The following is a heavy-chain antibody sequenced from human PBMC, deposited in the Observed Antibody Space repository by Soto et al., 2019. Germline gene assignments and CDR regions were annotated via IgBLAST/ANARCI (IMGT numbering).Heavy chain of an antibody. CDR1: GYTFNTYD. Sequence: QVQLVQSGAEVKKPGASVKVSCKASGYTFNTYDIEWVRLATGQGLEWMGSMNPNTGSTDYAQKFQGRVTMTMTTSISPADLELSSLRSDDTAIYYCARTMGGIAAAGSDCWGQGTLVTVSA. J-gene: IGHJ4*02. CDR3: ARTMGGIAAAGSDC. CDR2: MNPNTGST. D-gene: IGHD6-13*01. V-gene: IGHV1-8*01.